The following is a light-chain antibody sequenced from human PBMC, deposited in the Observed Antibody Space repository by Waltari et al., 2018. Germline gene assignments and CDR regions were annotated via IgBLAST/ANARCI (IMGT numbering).Light chain of an antibody. J-gene: IGLJ3*02. CDR2: EVT. V-gene: IGLV2-14*01. Sequence: QSALTQPASVSGSLGQSISISCAGTSNDVGAHNLVSWYQQYPGRAPKLVIYEVTNLPSGISSRFSGSKSGNTASLTISGLQSEDEAEYFCSSYSTTFTVLFGGGTKVTV. CDR3: SSYSTTFTVL. CDR1: SNDVGAHNL.